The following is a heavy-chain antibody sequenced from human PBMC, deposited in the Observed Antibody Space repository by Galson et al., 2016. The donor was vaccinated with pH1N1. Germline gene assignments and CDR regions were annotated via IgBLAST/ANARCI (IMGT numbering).Heavy chain of an antibody. CDR2: ISYNGNDQ. V-gene: IGHV3-30-3*01. CDR3: AREDWSYADTYYNGMDV. J-gene: IGHJ6*02. D-gene: IGHD3-16*01. CDR1: GFSFDTYA. Sequence: SLRLSCAASGFSFDTYAMHWVRQAPGKGLEWVAFISYNGNDQSYADSLKGRFTISRDNSKNTLYPQVNSLRTEDTAVFYCAREDWSYADTYYNGMDVWSQGTTVTVSS.